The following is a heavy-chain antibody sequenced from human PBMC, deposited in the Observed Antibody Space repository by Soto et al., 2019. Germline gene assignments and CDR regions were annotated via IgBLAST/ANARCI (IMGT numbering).Heavy chain of an antibody. J-gene: IGHJ3*02. CDR3: ARVRYCSGGSCLSGAFDI. CDR2: IYYSGST. Sequence: QVQLQESGPGLVKPSQTLSLTCTVSGGSISSGGYYWSWIRQHPGKGLEWIGYIYYSGSTYYNPSLKSRVTISVDASKNQFSLKLSSVTAADTAVYYCARVRYCSGGSCLSGAFDIWGQGTMVTVSS. CDR1: GGSISSGGYY. V-gene: IGHV4-31*03. D-gene: IGHD2-15*01.